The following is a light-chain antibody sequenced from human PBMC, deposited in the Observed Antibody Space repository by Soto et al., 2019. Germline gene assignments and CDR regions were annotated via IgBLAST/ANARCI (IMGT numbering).Light chain of an antibody. Sequence: QSALAQPPSASGSAGQSVTISCTGTSXDVGGYNYVSWYQQHPGKAPKLMIYEVSKRPSGVPDRFSGSKSGNTASLTVSGLQAEDEADYYCSSYAGNNIHYVFGTGTKVTVL. CDR3: SSYAGNNIHYV. CDR2: EVS. V-gene: IGLV2-8*01. J-gene: IGLJ1*01. CDR1: SXDVGGYNY.